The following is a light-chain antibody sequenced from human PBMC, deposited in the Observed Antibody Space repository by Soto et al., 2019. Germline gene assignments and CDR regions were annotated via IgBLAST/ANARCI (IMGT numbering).Light chain of an antibody. CDR3: QVWYRRSDHVV. CDR2: YNS. J-gene: IGLJ7*01. Sequence: SYELTQPPSVSVAPGETARITCGGNNLGSKAVHWYQQKPGQAPVVVIYYNSDRPSGIPERFSGSNSGNTATLTISRVEAGDEADYYCQVWYRRSDHVVFGGGTQLTVL. CDR1: NLGSKA. V-gene: IGLV3-21*04.